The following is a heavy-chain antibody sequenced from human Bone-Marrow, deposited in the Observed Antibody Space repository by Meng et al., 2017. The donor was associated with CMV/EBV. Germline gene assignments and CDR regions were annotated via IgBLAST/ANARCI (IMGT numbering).Heavy chain of an antibody. V-gene: IGHV3-11*04. J-gene: IGHJ5*02. CDR1: GFTFSDYY. CDR2: ISSSGSTI. Sequence: GGSLRLSCAASGFTFSDYYMSWIRQAPGKGLEWVSYISSSGSTIYYADSVKGRFTISRDNAKNSLYLQMNSLRAEDTAVYYCAKDGYYYGSIRFDPWGQGTLVTVSS. D-gene: IGHD3-10*01. CDR3: AKDGYYYGSIRFDP.